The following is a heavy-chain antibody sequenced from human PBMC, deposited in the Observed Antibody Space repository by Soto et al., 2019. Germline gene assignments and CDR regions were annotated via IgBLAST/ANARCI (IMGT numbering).Heavy chain of an antibody. Sequence: PGGSLRLSCAASGFTFDDYGMSWVRQAPGKGLEWVSGINWNGGSTGYADSVKGRFTISRDDSKNTLYLQMNSLRAEDTAVYYCAKRGQQLVFYYYYGMDVWGQGTTVTVSS. V-gene: IGHV3-20*04. CDR3: AKRGQQLVFYYYYGMDV. D-gene: IGHD6-13*01. CDR1: GFTFDDYG. CDR2: INWNGGST. J-gene: IGHJ6*02.